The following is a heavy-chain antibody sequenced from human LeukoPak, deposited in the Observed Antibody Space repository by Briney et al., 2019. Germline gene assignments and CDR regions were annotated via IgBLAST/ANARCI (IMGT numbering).Heavy chain of an antibody. CDR1: GYTFASYF. CDR3: ARDYDILTGYYPDAFDI. Sequence: ASVKVSCKASGYTFASYFMHWVRQAPGQGLEWMGIINPSGGSTSYAQKFQGRVTMTRDTSTSTVYMELSSLRSEDTAVYYCARDYDILTGYYPDAFDIWGQGTMVTVSS. J-gene: IGHJ3*02. D-gene: IGHD3-9*01. V-gene: IGHV1-46*01. CDR2: INPSGGST.